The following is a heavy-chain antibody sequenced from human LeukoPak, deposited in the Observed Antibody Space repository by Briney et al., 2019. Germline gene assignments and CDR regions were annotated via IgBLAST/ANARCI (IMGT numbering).Heavy chain of an antibody. V-gene: IGHV4-34*01. Sequence: SETVSLTCGVYGGSFSGYYWSWIPQPPGKGLEWIGEINHSGSTNYNPSLESRVTISVDTSKNQFSLKLSSVTAADTAVYYCATFTSGSSLFDLWGRGTLVTVSS. CDR3: ATFTSGSSLFDL. CDR1: GGSFSGYY. J-gene: IGHJ2*01. D-gene: IGHD6-19*01. CDR2: INHSGST.